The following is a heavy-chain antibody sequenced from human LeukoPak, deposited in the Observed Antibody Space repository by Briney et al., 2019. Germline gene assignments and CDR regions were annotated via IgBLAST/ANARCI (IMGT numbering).Heavy chain of an antibody. Sequence: GGSLRLSCAASGFTFNTFAMTRVRQAPGKGLEWVSSITGTHYTTYNTDSVKGRFTISRDNSKNTLYLQMNSLRADDTAVYYCTKDPNGDYVGAFDPWGQGTLVTVSS. J-gene: IGHJ5*02. D-gene: IGHD4-17*01. V-gene: IGHV3-23*01. CDR3: TKDPNGDYVGAFDP. CDR1: GFTFNTFA. CDR2: ITGTHYTT.